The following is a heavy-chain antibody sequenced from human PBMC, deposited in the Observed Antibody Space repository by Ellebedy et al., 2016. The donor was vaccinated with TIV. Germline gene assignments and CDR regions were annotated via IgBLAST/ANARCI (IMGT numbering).Heavy chain of an antibody. V-gene: IGHV4-59*01. Sequence: MPGGSLRLSCAVSGGFISNYYWTWIRQSPETGLEWIGYIYHSGSNGSNPSLKSRVTISVDTPKNQFSLKLNSVTAADTAVYYCARGAPFPYYFASWGQGLLVTVSS. CDR1: GGFISNYY. CDR2: IYHSGSN. CDR3: ARGAPFPYYFAS. J-gene: IGHJ4*02.